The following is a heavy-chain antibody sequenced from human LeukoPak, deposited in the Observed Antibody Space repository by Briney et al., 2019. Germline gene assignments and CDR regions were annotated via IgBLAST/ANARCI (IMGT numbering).Heavy chain of an antibody. D-gene: IGHD6-13*01. V-gene: IGHV1-18*01. CDR1: GYTFISYG. Sequence: GASVTVSFTASGYTFISYGISWVRQAPGQGLEWMGWISAYNGNTNYAQKLQGRVTMTTDTSTSTAYMELRSLRSDDTAVYYCARGGYSINWFDPWGQGTLVTVSS. CDR2: ISAYNGNT. CDR3: ARGGYSINWFDP. J-gene: IGHJ5*02.